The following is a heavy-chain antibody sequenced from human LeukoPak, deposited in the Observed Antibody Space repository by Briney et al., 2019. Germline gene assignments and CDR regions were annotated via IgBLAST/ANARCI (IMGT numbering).Heavy chain of an antibody. CDR3: AREPIAARGI. V-gene: IGHV3-21*01. CDR1: GFTFSSYS. J-gene: IGHJ3*02. D-gene: IGHD6-13*01. Sequence: PGGSLRLSCAASGFTFSSYSMNWVRQAPGKGLEWVSSISSSSSYIYYADLVKGRFTISRDNAKNSLYLQMNSLRAEDTAVYYCAREPIAARGIWGQGTMVTVSS. CDR2: ISSSSSYI.